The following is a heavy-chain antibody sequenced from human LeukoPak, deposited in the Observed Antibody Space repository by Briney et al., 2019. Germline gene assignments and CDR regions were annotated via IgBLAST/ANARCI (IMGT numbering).Heavy chain of an antibody. CDR1: GFTFSDYY. CDR2: ISSSGGTM. V-gene: IGHV3-11*04. J-gene: IGHJ3*02. D-gene: IGHD2-15*01. Sequence: GGSLRLSCTASGFTFSDYYMGWIRQAPGKGLDWVSYISSSGGTMYYADSVKGRFTISRDNAKNSLYLQMNSLRAEDTAVYYCARARGSYAFDIWGQGTMVTVSS. CDR3: ARARGSYAFDI.